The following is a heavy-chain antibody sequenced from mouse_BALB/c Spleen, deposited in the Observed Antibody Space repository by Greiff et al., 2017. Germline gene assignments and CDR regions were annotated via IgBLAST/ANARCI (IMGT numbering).Heavy chain of an antibody. CDR2: ILPGSGST. CDR1: GYTFSSYW. Sequence: VQLQQSGAELMKPGASVKISCKATGYTFSSYWIEWVKQRPGHGLEWIGEILPGSGSTNYNEKFKGKATFTADTSSNTAYMQLSSLTSEDSAVYYCARGGPITTVVATDYAMDYWGQGTSVTVSS. V-gene: IGHV1-9*01. D-gene: IGHD1-1*01. J-gene: IGHJ4*01. CDR3: ARGGPITTVVATDYAMDY.